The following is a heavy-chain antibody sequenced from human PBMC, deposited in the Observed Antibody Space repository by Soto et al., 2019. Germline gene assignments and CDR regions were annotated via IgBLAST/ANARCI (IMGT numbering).Heavy chain of an antibody. D-gene: IGHD6-6*01. CDR3: ATDGGSTTSSAYHYVMDV. CDR2: ISPMVGTP. V-gene: IGHV1-69*08. J-gene: IGHJ6*04. Sequence: QAQLVQSGAEVKRPGSSVKVSCKASGDTFSSYSISWVRQAPGPGLEWMGRISPMVGTPNYAQKFQGRVTFSADKSTSTAYMVLNSLISDDTAVNYCATDGGSTTSSAYHYVMDVWGKGTAVTVSS. CDR1: GDTFSSYS.